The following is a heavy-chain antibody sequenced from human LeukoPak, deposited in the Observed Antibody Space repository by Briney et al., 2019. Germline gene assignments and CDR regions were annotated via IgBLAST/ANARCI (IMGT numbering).Heavy chain of an antibody. D-gene: IGHD5-12*01. CDR3: ASDPNIVATSPIYYFDY. CDR1: GYTFTSYY. Sequence: ASVKVSCKASGYTFTSYYMHWVRQAPGQGLEWMGITNPSGGSTSYAQKFQGRVTMTRDTSTSTVYMELSSLRSEDTAVYYCASDPNIVATSPIYYFDYWGQGTLVTVSS. J-gene: IGHJ4*02. CDR2: TNPSGGST. V-gene: IGHV1-46*01.